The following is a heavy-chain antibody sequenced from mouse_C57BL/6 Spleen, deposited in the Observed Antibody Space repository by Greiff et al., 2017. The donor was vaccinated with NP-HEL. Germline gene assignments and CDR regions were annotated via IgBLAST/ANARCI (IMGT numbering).Heavy chain of an antibody. CDR3: ASLDNCYCDD. Sequence: VQLQQPGAELVMPGASVKLSCKASGYTFTSYWMHWVKQRPGQGLEWIGEIDPSDSYTNYNQKFKGKSTLTVDKSSSTAYMQLSSLTSEDSAVDYCASLDNCYCDDWGKGTTLTVSS. D-gene: IGHD1-3*01. V-gene: IGHV1-69*01. CDR2: IDPSDSYT. J-gene: IGHJ2*01. CDR1: GYTFTSYW.